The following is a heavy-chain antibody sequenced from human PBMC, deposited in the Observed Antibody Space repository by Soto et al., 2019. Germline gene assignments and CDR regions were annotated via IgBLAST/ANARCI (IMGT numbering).Heavy chain of an antibody. Sequence: GESLKISCAASGFTVSSNYMSWVRQAPGKGLEWVSVIYSGGSTYYADSVKGRFTISRDNSKNTLYLQMNSLRAEDTAVYYCARGAVAGYDAFDIWGQGTMVTVSS. V-gene: IGHV3-66*01. CDR2: IYSGGST. CDR1: GFTVSSNY. D-gene: IGHD6-19*01. J-gene: IGHJ3*02. CDR3: ARGAVAGYDAFDI.